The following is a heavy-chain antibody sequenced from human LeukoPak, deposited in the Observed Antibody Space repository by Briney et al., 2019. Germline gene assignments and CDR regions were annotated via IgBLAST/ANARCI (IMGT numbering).Heavy chain of an antibody. J-gene: IGHJ4*02. V-gene: IGHV4-30-2*01. CDR3: ARGYCSSTSRYPYFDY. CDR1: GGSISSGGYY. Sequence: PSETLSLTCTVSGGSISSGGYYWSWIRQPPGKGLEWIGYIYHSGSTYYNPSLKSRVTVSVDRSKNQFSLKLSSVTAADTAVYYCARGYCSSTSRYPYFDYWGQGTLVTVSS. CDR2: IYHSGST. D-gene: IGHD2-2*01.